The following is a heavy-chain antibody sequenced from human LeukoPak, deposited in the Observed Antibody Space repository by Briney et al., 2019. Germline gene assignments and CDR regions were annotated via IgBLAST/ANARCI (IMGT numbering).Heavy chain of an antibody. CDR1: KLNFSNYW. V-gene: IGHV3-7*04. CDR3: ATDRDGYRKNWYRFHY. Sequence: GGSLRLSCAASKLNFSNYWMIWVRQAPGKGLEWVADIKHDGTETNYVDSVKGRFTISRDNAKKSLYLQMNSLRAEDSAVYYCATDRDGYRKNWYRFHYWGQGTLVAVSS. D-gene: IGHD5-24*01. CDR2: IKHDGTET. J-gene: IGHJ4*02.